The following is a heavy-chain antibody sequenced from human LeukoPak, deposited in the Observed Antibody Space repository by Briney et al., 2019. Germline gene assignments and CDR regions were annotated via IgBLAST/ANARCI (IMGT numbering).Heavy chain of an antibody. CDR3: ARRAYCGGDCYLDY. CDR1: GGSFSGYY. V-gene: IGHV4-34*01. J-gene: IGHJ4*02. D-gene: IGHD2-21*02. CDR2: INHSGST. Sequence: PSETLSLTCAVYGGSFSGYYWSWIRQPPGKGLEWIGEINHSGSTNYNPSLKSRVTISVDTSKNQFSLKLSSVTAADTAVYYCARRAYCGGDCYLDYWGQGTLVTVSS.